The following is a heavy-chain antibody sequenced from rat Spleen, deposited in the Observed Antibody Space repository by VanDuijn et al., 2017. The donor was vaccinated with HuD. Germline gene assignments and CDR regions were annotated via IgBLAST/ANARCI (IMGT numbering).Heavy chain of an antibody. CDR2: INYDGSRT. V-gene: IGHV5-29*01. Sequence: EVQLVESDGGLVQPGRSLKLSCAASGFNFSDYYMAWVRQAPTKGLEWVATINYDGSRTDYRDSVKGRFTISRDNAKSTLYLQMNGLRSEDTATYYCARPGTTHVFDYWGQGVVVTVSS. CDR1: GFNFSDYY. D-gene: IGHD1-10*01. CDR3: ARPGTTHVFDY. J-gene: IGHJ2*01.